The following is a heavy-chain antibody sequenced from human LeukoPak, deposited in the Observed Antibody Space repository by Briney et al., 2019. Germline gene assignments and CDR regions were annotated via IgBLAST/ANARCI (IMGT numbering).Heavy chain of an antibody. CDR1: GFTFSHFW. Sequence: GGSLRLSCAASGFTFSHFWMSWVRQAPGKGLEWVAYIKKTGSETYYVDSVKGRFTITRDNTRNSLFLQMYSLRAEDTAVYFCAREDGHCSGGNCYSYFDSWGQGTLVTVSS. D-gene: IGHD2-15*01. J-gene: IGHJ4*02. V-gene: IGHV3-7*01. CDR3: AREDGHCSGGNCYSYFDS. CDR2: IKKTGSET.